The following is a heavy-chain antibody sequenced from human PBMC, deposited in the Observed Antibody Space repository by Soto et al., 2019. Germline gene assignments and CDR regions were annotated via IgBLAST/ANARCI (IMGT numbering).Heavy chain of an antibody. V-gene: IGHV3-11*04. CDR3: ARDYYRFNSGYGFSMDV. J-gene: IGHJ6*02. CDR2: ISSSGTTI. CDR1: GFTFSDYF. Sequence: PGGSLRLSCAASGFTFSDYFMTWIRQAPGKGLEWVSYISSSGTTIFYADSVQGRFTISRDNAKNTLYLQMNSLRAEDTAVYYCARDYYRFNSGYGFSMDVWGQGTTVTVSS. D-gene: IGHD5-12*01.